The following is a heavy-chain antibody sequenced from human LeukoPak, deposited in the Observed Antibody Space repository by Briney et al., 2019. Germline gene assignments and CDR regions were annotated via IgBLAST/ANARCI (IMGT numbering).Heavy chain of an antibody. CDR3: AKGFSSVSY. V-gene: IGHV3-23*01. CDR2: ISGSGGST. D-gene: IGHD6-19*01. CDR1: GFTFSTNT. Sequence: PGGSLRLSCAASGFTFSTNTMSWVRQAPGKGLEWVSAISGSGGSTCYADSVKGRFTISRDNSKNTLYLQMNSLRAEDTAVYYCAKGFSSVSYWGQGTLVTVSS. J-gene: IGHJ4*02.